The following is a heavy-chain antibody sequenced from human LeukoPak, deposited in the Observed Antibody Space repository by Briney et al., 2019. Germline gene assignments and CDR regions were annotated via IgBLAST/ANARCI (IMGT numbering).Heavy chain of an antibody. CDR1: GFTFSSYA. CDR3: ARTIVVVTAISLGFDY. J-gene: IGHJ4*02. D-gene: IGHD2-21*02. Sequence: QPGGSLRLSCAASGFTFSSYAMHWVRQAPGKGLEWVAVISYDGSNKYYADSVKGRFTISRDNSKNTLYLQMNSLRAEDTAVYYCARTIVVVTAISLGFDYWGQGTLVTVSS. V-gene: IGHV3-30*14. CDR2: ISYDGSNK.